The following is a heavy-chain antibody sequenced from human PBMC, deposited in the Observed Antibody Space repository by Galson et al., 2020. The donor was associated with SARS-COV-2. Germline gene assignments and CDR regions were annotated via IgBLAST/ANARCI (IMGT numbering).Heavy chain of an antibody. V-gene: IGHV3-33*01. D-gene: IGHD1-20*01. Sequence: GESLKISCEGSGFIFRTYGMHWVRQAPGKGLEWMAVFWFEGSNKYYAESVKGRFTISRDNSKNTLYLQMNNLGAEDTGRYYGVRITGPTGPFDHWGQGTPVTVSS. J-gene: IGHJ4*02. CDR2: FWFEGSNK. CDR3: VRITGPTGPFDH. CDR1: GFIFRTYG.